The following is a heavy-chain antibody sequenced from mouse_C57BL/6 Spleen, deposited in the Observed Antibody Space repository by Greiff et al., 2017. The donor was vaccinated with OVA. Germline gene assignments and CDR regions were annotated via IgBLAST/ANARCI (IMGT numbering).Heavy chain of an antibody. D-gene: IGHD2-5*01. CDR2: IDPETGGT. V-gene: IGHV1-15*01. CDR1: GYTFTDYE. J-gene: IGHJ1*03. Sequence: VKLMESGAELVRPGASVTLSCKASGYTFTDYEMHWVKQTPVHGLEWIGAIDPETGGTAYNQKFKGKAILTADKSSSTAYMELRSLTSEDSAVYYCTRRGYRNYAVLNFDVWGTGTTVTVSS. CDR3: TRRGYRNYAVLNFDV.